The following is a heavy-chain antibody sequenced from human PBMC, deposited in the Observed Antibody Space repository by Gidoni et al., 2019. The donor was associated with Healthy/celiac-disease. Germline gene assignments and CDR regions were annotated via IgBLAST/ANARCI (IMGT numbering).Heavy chain of an antibody. D-gene: IGHD3-16*02. CDR1: GFTFSSYA. J-gene: IGHJ4*02. Sequence: EVQLLESGGGLVQPGGSLRLSCAASGFTFSSYAMSWVRQAPGKGLEWVSAISGSGGSTYYADSVKGRFTISRDNSKNTLYLQMNSLRAEDTAVYYCAKDPPRLRLGELSLDYWGQGTLVTVSS. CDR2: ISGSGGST. V-gene: IGHV3-23*01. CDR3: AKDPPRLRLGELSLDY.